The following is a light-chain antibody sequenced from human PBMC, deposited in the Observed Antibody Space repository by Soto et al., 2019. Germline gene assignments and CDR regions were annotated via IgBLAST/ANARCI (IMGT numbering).Light chain of an antibody. CDR2: GAS. CDR1: QSLSSN. CDR3: LQYNNWPFT. J-gene: IGKJ3*01. V-gene: IGKV3-15*01. Sequence: EIVMTHSPATLSVSPGERATLSCRASQSLSSNLAWYQHKPGQAPGLLIYGASTRATGIPARFSGSGSGTEFTLTISSLQSEDFAVYYCLQYNNWPFTFGPGTKVDVK.